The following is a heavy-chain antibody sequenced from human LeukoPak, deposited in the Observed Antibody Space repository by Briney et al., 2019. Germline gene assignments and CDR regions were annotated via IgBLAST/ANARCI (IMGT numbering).Heavy chain of an antibody. J-gene: IGHJ4*02. CDR3: ARLRYFDWATDY. CDR1: GFTVSSNY. V-gene: IGHV3-66*01. D-gene: IGHD3-9*01. CDR2: IYSGGST. Sequence: GGSLRLSCAASGFTVSSNYMSWVRQAPGKGLEWVSVIYSGGSTYYADSVKGRFTISRDNSKNTLYLQMNSLRAEDTAVYYCARLRYFDWATDYWGQGTLVTVSS.